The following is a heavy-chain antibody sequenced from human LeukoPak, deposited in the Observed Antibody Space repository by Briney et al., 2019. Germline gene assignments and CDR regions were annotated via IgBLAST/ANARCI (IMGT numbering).Heavy chain of an antibody. CDR1: GYSFKDYG. CDR3: AKHLTATNTYIFFGLDV. Sequence: GGSLRLSCAASGYSFKDYGVHWVRQPPGKGLEWVSAINWNGGGTDYADSVKGRFTIFRDNAKNSLYLQLSSLRPEDTALYYCAKHLTATNTYIFFGLDVWGQGTSVTVSS. D-gene: IGHD1-26*01. J-gene: IGHJ6*02. CDR2: INWNGGGT. V-gene: IGHV3-9*01.